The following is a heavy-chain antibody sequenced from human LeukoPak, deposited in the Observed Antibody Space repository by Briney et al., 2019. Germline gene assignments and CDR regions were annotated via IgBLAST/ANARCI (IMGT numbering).Heavy chain of an antibody. Sequence: SETLSLTCTVSGGSISSGGYYWSWIRQHPGKGLEWIGYIYYSGSTYYNPSLKSRVTISVDTSKNQFSLKLSSVTAADTAVYYCARVRRACSSTSCAHRYFDYWGQGTLVTVSS. V-gene: IGHV4-31*03. CDR2: IYYSGST. J-gene: IGHJ4*02. CDR1: GGSISSGGYY. D-gene: IGHD2-2*01. CDR3: ARVRRACSSTSCAHRYFDY.